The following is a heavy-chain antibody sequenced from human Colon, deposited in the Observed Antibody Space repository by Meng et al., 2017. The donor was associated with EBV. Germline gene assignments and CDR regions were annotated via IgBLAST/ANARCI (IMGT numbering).Heavy chain of an antibody. D-gene: IGHD6-19*01. CDR2: IYNSGST. V-gene: IGHV4-31*02. J-gene: IGHJ4*02. CDR1: CGSVGSCGYY. Sequence: LLLWFDKELAEPLQTSSLFSTVFCGSVGSCGYYWTWICQYPGKGLEWFGYIYNSGSTFYNPSFKRRVIISLDTSKNQLSLKLRSVTAADNAVYYCARVGSGWDYFDYWGQGTLVTVSS. CDR3: ARVGSGWDYFDY.